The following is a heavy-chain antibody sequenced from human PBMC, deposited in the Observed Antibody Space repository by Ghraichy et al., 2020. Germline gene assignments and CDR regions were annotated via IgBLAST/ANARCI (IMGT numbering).Heavy chain of an antibody. CDR3: ARVVAAYWYCDL. CDR1: GGSFSGYY. J-gene: IGHJ2*01. Sequence: SETLSLTCAVYGGSFSGYYWSWIRQPPGKGLEWIGEINHSGSTNYNPSLKSRVTISVDTSKNQFSLKLSSVTAADTAVYYCARVVAAYWYCDLWGRGTLVTVPS. D-gene: IGHD5-12*01. CDR2: INHSGST. V-gene: IGHV4-34*01.